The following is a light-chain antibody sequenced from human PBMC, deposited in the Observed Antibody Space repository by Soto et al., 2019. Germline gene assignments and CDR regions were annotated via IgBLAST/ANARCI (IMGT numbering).Light chain of an antibody. CDR2: DVS. J-gene: IGLJ3*02. CDR3: CSYAGTYWV. Sequence: QSALTQPRSVSGSPGQSVTISCTGTSNDVGGYNYVSWFQQHPGKVPKLMVYDVSYRPSGVPDRFSGSKPGNTASLTISGLQADDEGDYYCCSYAGTYWVFGGGTKLTVL. CDR1: SNDVGGYNY. V-gene: IGLV2-11*01.